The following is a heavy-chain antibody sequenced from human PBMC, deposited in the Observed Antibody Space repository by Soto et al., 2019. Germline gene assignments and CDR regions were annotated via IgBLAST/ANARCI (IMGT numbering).Heavy chain of an antibody. D-gene: IGHD2-21*02. CDR1: GFTFSDYG. V-gene: IGHV3-30-3*01. CDR2: ISDDGINK. J-gene: IGHJ4*02. CDR3: ARRLTASVTAMGY. Sequence: GGSLRLSCSASGFTFSDYGLHWVRQAPGKGLAWVAVISDDGINKYIADPVKGRFIISRDNSKNTVFLQMSSLGPEDTAIYYCARRLTASVTAMGYWGQGTLVTVSS.